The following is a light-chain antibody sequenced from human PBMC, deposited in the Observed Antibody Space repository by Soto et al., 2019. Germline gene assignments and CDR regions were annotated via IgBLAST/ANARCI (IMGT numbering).Light chain of an antibody. V-gene: IGKV1-5*01. CDR3: QQYNSYLLWT. CDR1: QSISSW. Sequence: DIQMTQSPSTLSASVGDRVTITCRASQSISSWLAWYQQKPGKAPKLLIYDASSLESGVPSRFSGSGSGTEFTLTISSLQPDDFATYYCQQYNSYLLWTFGQGTKVDIK. CDR2: DAS. J-gene: IGKJ1*01.